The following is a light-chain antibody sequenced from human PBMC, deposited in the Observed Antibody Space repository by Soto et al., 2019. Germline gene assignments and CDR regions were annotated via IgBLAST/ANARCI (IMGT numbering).Light chain of an antibody. CDR1: SSDVGGYNY. CDR3: SSYAGSTLWV. Sequence: QSALTHPPSAAGSPGQSVTISCTGTSSDVGGYNYVSWYQQHPGKAPKLMIYEVSKRPSGVPDRFSGSKSGNTASLTVSGLQAEDEADYYCSSYAGSTLWVFGGGTKLTVL. CDR2: EVS. J-gene: IGLJ3*02. V-gene: IGLV2-8*01.